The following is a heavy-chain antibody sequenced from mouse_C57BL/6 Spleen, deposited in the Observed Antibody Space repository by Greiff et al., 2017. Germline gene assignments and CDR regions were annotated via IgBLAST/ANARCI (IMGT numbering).Heavy chain of an antibody. J-gene: IGHJ3*01. CDR3: ARAIYDDYDNDPPPPPWFAY. CDR2: IDPEDGET. V-gene: IGHV14-2*01. CDR1: GFNIKDYY. Sequence: VQLQQSGAELVKPGASVKLSCTASGFNIKDYYMHWVKQRTEQGLEWIGRIDPEDGETKYAPKFQGKATITADTSTNTAYLQLSSLTSEDTAVYYCARAIYDDYDNDPPPPPWFAYWGQGTLVTVSA. D-gene: IGHD2-4*01.